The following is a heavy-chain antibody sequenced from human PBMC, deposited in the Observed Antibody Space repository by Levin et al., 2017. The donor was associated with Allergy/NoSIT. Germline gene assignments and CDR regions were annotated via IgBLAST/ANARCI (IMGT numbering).Heavy chain of an antibody. CDR3: ARVGGYDYSHFDY. V-gene: IGHV4-4*02. D-gene: IGHD5-12*01. CDR2: IYHSGST. Sequence: SCAVSGGSISSRNWWSWVRQPPGKGLEWIGEIYHSGSTNYNPSLKSRVTISVDKSKNQFSLKLSSVTAADTAVYYCARVGGYDYSHFDYWGQGTLVTVSS. CDR1: GGSISSRNW. J-gene: IGHJ4*02.